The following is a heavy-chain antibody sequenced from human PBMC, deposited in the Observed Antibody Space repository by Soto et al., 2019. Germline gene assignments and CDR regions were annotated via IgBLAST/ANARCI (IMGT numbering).Heavy chain of an antibody. CDR1: GGSISSSSYY. Sequence: TSETPALTCTVSGGSISSSSYYWGWIRQPPGKGLEWIGSIYYSGSTYYNPSLKSRVTISVDTSKNQFSLKLSSVTAADTAVYYFSIEAAAAGGGGFDPGGQGSLGTVSS. J-gene: IGHJ5*02. D-gene: IGHD6-13*01. CDR2: IYYSGST. CDR3: SIEAAAAGGGGFDP. V-gene: IGHV4-39*05.